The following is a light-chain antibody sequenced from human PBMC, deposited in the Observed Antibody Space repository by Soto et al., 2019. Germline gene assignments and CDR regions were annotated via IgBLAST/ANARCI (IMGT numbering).Light chain of an antibody. J-gene: IGLJ2*01. V-gene: IGLV2-11*01. CDR3: CSYAGSSFVV. CDR1: SSDVGGYNY. CDR2: DVS. Sequence: QSALTQPRSVSGSPGQSVTISCTGTSSDVGGYNYVSWYQQHPGKAPKLMIYDVSKRSSGVPDRFSGSKSGNTASLTISGLQAEDEADYYCCSYAGSSFVVFGGGTKVTVL.